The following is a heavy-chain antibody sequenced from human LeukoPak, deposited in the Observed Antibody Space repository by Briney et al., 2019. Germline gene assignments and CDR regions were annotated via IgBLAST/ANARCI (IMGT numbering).Heavy chain of an antibody. Sequence: GGSLRLSCAASGFTVSDNYMSWIRQAPGKGLEWVSVFYSGGSTRYADSVKGRFTISRDNSKNTLYLQLNSLRAEDTAVYFCASTSWSSEYFHYWGQGTLVTVSS. V-gene: IGHV3-66*01. CDR1: GFTVSDNY. D-gene: IGHD2-2*01. J-gene: IGHJ1*01. CDR2: FYSGGST. CDR3: ASTSWSSEYFHY.